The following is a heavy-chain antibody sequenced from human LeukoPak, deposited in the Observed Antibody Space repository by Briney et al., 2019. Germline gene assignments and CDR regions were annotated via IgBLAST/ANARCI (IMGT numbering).Heavy chain of an antibody. CDR2: TYRGDSDT. CDR1: GYSFTNYW. J-gene: IGHJ4*02. CDR3: ASSPLCFGGSCYREFDY. V-gene: IGHV5-51*01. Sequence: GESLKISCKGSGYSFTNYWIGWVRQMPGKGLEWMGITYRGDSDTRYSPSFQGQVTISADKSINTAYLQWSSLKASDTAMYYCASSPLCFGGSCYREFDYWGQGTLVTVSS. D-gene: IGHD2-15*01.